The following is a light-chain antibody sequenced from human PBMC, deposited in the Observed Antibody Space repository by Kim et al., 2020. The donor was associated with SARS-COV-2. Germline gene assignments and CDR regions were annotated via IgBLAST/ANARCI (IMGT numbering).Light chain of an antibody. CDR3: QQSYSTPWT. CDR2: AAS. CDR1: QSISSY. V-gene: IGKV1-39*01. Sequence: DIQMTQSPSSLSASVGDRVTITCRAGQSISSYLNWYQQKPVKAPKLLIYAASSLQSGVPSRFSGSGSGTDFTLTISSLQPEDFATYYCQQSYSTPWTFGLGTKVDIK. J-gene: IGKJ1*01.